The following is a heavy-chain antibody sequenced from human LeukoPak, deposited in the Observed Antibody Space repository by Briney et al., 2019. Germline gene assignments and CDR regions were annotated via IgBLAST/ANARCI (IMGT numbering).Heavy chain of an antibody. CDR2: IYHSGNT. CDR1: GYSISSGYY. CDR3: AILYSSAIYGGWFDP. Sequence: SETLSLTCTVSGYSISSGYYWGWIRQPPGKGLEWIGSIYHSGNTYYNPSLKSRVTISVDTSKNQFSLKLSSVTAADTAVYYCAILYSSAIYGGWFDPWGQGTLVTVSS. D-gene: IGHD6-25*01. J-gene: IGHJ5*02. V-gene: IGHV4-38-2*02.